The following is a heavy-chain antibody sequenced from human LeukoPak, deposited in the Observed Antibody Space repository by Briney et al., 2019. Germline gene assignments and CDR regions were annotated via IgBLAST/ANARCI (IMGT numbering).Heavy chain of an antibody. V-gene: IGHV4-34*01. J-gene: IGHJ4*02. CDR2: INHSGST. D-gene: IGHD3-22*01. CDR1: GGPFSGYY. Sequence: SETLSLTCAVYGGPFSGYYWSWIRQPPGKGLEWIGEINHSGSTNYNPSLKSRVTISVDTSTNQFSLKLSSVTAADTAVYYCARFNGYYYDSSGYEYWGQGTLVTVSS. CDR3: ARFNGYYYDSSGYEY.